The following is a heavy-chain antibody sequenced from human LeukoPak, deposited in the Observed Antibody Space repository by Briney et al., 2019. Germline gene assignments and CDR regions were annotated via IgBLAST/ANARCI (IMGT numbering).Heavy chain of an antibody. V-gene: IGHV4-61*02. CDR3: AATVAGSCYSNCYWYFDL. CDR1: GDSINSGTYY. CDR2: VYASGST. D-gene: IGHD2-15*01. Sequence: SETLSLTCTVSGDSINSGTYYWSWIRQPAGKGLEWIGRVYASGSTNYNPSLKSRVTMSVDTSKNQFSLKLSSVTAADTAVYYCAATVAGSCYSNCYWYFDLWGRGTLVTVSS. J-gene: IGHJ2*01.